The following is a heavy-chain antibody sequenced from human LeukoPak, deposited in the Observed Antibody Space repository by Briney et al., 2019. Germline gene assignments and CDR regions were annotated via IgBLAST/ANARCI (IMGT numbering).Heavy chain of an antibody. J-gene: IGHJ5*02. V-gene: IGHV1-58*02. D-gene: IGHD4-17*01. CDR3: AADDARHTPLGEPTGKFDP. CDR1: GFTFTSSA. CDR2: IVVDSGNT. Sequence: SVNVSCRSSGFTFTSSAMQWVRQARGQRLEWIGWIVVDSGNTNYAQKFQERVTITRDMSTSTAYMELSSLRSEDSAVYYCAADDARHTPLGEPTGKFDPWGQGTLVTVSS.